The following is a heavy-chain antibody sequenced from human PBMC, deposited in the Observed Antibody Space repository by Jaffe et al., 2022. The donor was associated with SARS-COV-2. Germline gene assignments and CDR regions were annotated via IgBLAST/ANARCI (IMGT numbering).Heavy chain of an antibody. J-gene: IGHJ4*02. CDR2: ISWNSGSI. CDR1: GFTFDDYA. D-gene: IGHD3-22*01. CDR3: AKDRGAMIVVANEFDY. Sequence: EVQLVESGGGLVQPGRSLRLSCAASGFTFDDYAMHWVRQAPGKGLEWVSGISWNSGSIGYADSVKGRFTISRDNAKNSLYLQMNSLRAEDTALYYCAKDRGAMIVVANEFDYWGQGTLVTVSS. V-gene: IGHV3-9*01.